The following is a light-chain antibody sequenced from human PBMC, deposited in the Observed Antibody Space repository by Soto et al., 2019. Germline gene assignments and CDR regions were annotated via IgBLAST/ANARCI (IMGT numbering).Light chain of an antibody. CDR1: QSVSSN. J-gene: IGKJ5*01. CDR2: GAS. V-gene: IGKV3-20*01. CDR3: QQYGSSLT. Sequence: EIVMTQSASTLSVSAGERATLSCRASQSVSSNLAWYQQKPGQAPRLLIYGASTRPTGIPDRFSGSGSGTDFTLTISRLEPEDFAVYYCQQYGSSLTFGQGTRLEIK.